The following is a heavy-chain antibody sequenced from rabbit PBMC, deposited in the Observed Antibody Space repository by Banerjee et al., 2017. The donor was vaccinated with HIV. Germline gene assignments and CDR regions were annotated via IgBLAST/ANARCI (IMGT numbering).Heavy chain of an antibody. CDR1: GFSFSNEYV. D-gene: IGHD4-2*01. Sequence: QEQLEESGGDLVKPEGSLTLTCTASGFSFSNEYVMYWVRQAPGKGLEWIACFYAGSSGGTEYATWAKGRFTISKTSSTTVTLQMTSLTAADTASYFCARDDAGVIGYDCNLWGPGTLVTVS. CDR2: FYAGSSGGT. CDR3: ARDDAGVIGYDCNL. J-gene: IGHJ4*01. V-gene: IGHV1S45*01.